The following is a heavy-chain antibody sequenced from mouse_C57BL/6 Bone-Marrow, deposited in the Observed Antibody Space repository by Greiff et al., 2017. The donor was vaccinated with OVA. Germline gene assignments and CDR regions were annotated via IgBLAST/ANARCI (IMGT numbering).Heavy chain of an antibody. CDR3: AREKIYYDYDYAMDY. CDR2: IDPEDGET. CDR1: GFNIKDSY. D-gene: IGHD2-4*01. Sequence: EVKLMESGAELVKPGASVKLSCTASGFNIKDSYMHWVKQRTEQGLEWIGRIDPEDGETKYAPKFQGKATITADTSSNTAYLQLSSLTSEDTAVYYCAREKIYYDYDYAMDYWGQGTSVTVSS. J-gene: IGHJ4*01. V-gene: IGHV14-2*01.